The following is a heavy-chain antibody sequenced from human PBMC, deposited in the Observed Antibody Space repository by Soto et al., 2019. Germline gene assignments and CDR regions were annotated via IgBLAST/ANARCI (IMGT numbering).Heavy chain of an antibody. CDR3: ARERDASSWSSAEYLQH. V-gene: IGHV1-18*01. CDR1: GYTFTNYG. CDR2: ISAYNGNT. D-gene: IGHD6-13*01. Sequence: ASVKVSCKAFGYTFTNYGIHWVRQAPGQGLEWMGWISAYNGNTNYAQKLQVRVTMTTDTSTSTAYMEVRSLRSDDTAVYYCARERDASSWSSAEYLQHWGQGTLVTVSS. J-gene: IGHJ1*01.